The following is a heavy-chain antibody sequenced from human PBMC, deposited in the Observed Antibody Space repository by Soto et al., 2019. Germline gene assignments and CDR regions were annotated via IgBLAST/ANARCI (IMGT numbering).Heavy chain of an antibody. V-gene: IGHV3-9*01. Sequence: GGSLRLSCAASGFTFDDYAMHWVRQAPGKGLEWVSGISWNSGSIGYADSVKGRFTISRDNAKNSLYLQINSLRAEDTALYYCAKGLYSSGLYWVVNYYYGMDVLGQGTTVTVSS. CDR2: ISWNSGSI. J-gene: IGHJ6*02. CDR1: GFTFDDYA. CDR3: AKGLYSSGLYWVVNYYYGMDV. D-gene: IGHD6-19*01.